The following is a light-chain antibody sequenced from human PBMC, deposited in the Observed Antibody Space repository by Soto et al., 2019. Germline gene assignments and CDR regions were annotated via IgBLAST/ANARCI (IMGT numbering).Light chain of an antibody. CDR3: QQYGSFT. CDR1: QSISSTY. CDR2: ATS. J-gene: IGKJ3*01. Sequence: ELVLTQSPGTLSLSPGEGATLSCRASQSISSTYLAWYQQKPGQAPRLLIYATSTRATGIPDRFSGSGSRTDFTLTISRLEPEDFAVYYCQQYGSFTFGPGTNVDFK. V-gene: IGKV3-20*01.